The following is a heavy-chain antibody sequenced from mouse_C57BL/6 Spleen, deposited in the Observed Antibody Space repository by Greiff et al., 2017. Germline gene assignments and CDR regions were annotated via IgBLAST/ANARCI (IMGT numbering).Heavy chain of an antibody. J-gene: IGHJ2*01. Sequence: QVQLQQPGAELVRPGSSVKLSCKASGYTFTSYWMHWVKQRPIQGLEWIGNIDPSDSETHYNQKFKDKATLTVDKSSSTAYMQLSSLTSEDSAVYYCARRGPGTIFDYWGQGTTLTVSS. CDR3: ARRGPGTIFDY. V-gene: IGHV1-52*01. CDR1: GYTFTSYW. CDR2: IDPSDSET. D-gene: IGHD4-1*01.